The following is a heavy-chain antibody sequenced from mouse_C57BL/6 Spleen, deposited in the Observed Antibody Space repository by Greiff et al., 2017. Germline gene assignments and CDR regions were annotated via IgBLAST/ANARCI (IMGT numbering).Heavy chain of an antibody. D-gene: IGHD4-1*01. J-gene: IGHJ2*01. V-gene: IGHV1-26*01. CDR3: ARSQTGYYFDY. CDR1: GYTFTDYY. CDR2: INPNNGGT. Sequence: EVQLQQSGPELVKPGASVKISCKASGYTFTDYYMTWVKQSHGKSLEWIGDINPNNGGTSYNQKFKGKATLTVDKSSSTAYMELRSLTSEDSAVYYCARSQTGYYFDYWGQGTTLTVSS.